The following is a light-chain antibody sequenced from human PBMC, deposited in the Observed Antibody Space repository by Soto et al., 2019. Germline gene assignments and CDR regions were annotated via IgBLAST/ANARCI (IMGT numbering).Light chain of an antibody. CDR2: ATS. V-gene: IGKV3-15*01. J-gene: IGKJ4*01. CDR3: QQYNNWPLT. CDR1: HRVSSY. Sequence: EIVMTQSPATLSVSPGERATLSCRASHRVSSYLAWYQQKPGQAPRLLISATSTRATGIPARFSGSGSGTEFTLTISSLQSEDFAVYYCQQYNNWPLTFGGGTKVDIK.